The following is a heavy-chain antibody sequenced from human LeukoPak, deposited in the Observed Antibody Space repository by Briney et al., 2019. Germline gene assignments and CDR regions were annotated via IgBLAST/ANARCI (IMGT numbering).Heavy chain of an antibody. Sequence: GGSLRLSCAASGFIFDDYGMSWVRQTPGKGLEWVSNINWNGGTTTYADSVKGRFTISRDNAKNSMYLQMNSLRVEDPALYYCARDRGVVIATWFDPWGQGTLVTVSS. J-gene: IGHJ5*02. CDR3: ARDRGVVIATWFDP. V-gene: IGHV3-20*04. D-gene: IGHD2-21*01. CDR1: GFIFDDYG. CDR2: INWNGGTT.